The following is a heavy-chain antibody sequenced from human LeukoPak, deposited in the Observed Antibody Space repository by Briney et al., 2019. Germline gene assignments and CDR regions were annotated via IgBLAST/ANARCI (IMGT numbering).Heavy chain of an antibody. V-gene: IGHV3-21*01. Sequence: PGGSLRLSCAASGFSFDNYTMNWVRQAPGEGLEWVSSISGSGDYIYYADSVKGRFTISRDSAKNSLYLQMNSLRAEDTAVYYCARGPYSSGSSADYWGQGTLVTVSS. CDR1: GFSFDNYT. J-gene: IGHJ4*02. D-gene: IGHD6-19*01. CDR2: ISGSGDYI. CDR3: ARGPYSSGSSADY.